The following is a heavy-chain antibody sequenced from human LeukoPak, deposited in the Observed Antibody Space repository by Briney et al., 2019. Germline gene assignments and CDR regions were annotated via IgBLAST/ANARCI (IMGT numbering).Heavy chain of an antibody. CDR3: AREHGDYEYFQH. Sequence: GGSLRLSCAASGFTFSSYWISWVRQAPGKGLEWVANIKQDGSEKYYVDSVKGRFTISRDNAKNSLYLQMNSLRAEDTAVYYCAREHGDYEYFQHWGQGTLVTVSS. J-gene: IGHJ1*01. V-gene: IGHV3-7*01. CDR2: IKQDGSEK. D-gene: IGHD4-17*01. CDR1: GFTFSSYW.